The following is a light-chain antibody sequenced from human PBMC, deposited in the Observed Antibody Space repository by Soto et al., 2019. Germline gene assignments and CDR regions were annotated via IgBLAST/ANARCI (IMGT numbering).Light chain of an antibody. Sequence: QSVLTQPPSVSGAPGQRVTISCTGSSSNIGAGYDVHWYQQLPGTAPKLLIYGNSNRPSGVPDRFSGSKPGTSASLAITGLQAEDEADYYCQSYDSSLSGYVFGTGTKLT. CDR2: GNS. J-gene: IGLJ1*01. CDR1: SSNIGAGYD. CDR3: QSYDSSLSGYV. V-gene: IGLV1-40*01.